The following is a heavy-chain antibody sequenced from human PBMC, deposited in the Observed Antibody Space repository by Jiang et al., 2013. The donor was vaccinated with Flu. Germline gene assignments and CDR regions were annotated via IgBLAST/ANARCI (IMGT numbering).Heavy chain of an antibody. CDR2: INNDGNST. J-gene: IGHJ4*02. CDR3: ARIVEQPSDY. CDR1: GFTFSSYW. V-gene: IGHV3-74*01. D-gene: IGHD2-21*01. Sequence: RLSCAASGFTFSSYWMHWVRQVPGKGLVWVSHINNDGNSTNYADSVKGRFTISRDNTKNTVYLQMNSLRVEDTAVYYCARIVEQPSDYWGQGTLVTVSS.